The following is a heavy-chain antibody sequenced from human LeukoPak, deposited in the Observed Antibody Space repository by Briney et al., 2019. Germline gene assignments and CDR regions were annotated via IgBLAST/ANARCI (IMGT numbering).Heavy chain of an antibody. CDR3: ARVRRVTAMTGYHFDF. D-gene: IGHD5-18*01. CDR2: LYGGGDT. CDR1: GITVSSNY. J-gene: IGHJ4*02. V-gene: IGHV3-53*04. Sequence: GGSLRLSCAASGITVSSNYMSWVRQAPGKGLEWVSVLYGGGDTYYGDSVRGRFTISSHNSKITLYLQMNSLRGEDTAVYYCARVRRVTAMTGYHFDFWGQGTLVTVSS.